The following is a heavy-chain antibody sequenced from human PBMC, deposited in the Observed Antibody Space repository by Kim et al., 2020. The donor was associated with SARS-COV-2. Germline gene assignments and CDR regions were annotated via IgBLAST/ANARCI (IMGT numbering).Heavy chain of an antibody. Sequence: GGSLRLSCAASGFSFSDYYMTWIRQAPGKGLEWVAYINSDGSSTDYADSVNGRFTISRDSAKRSVSLQMNSLTPEDTAVYYCAREPSYWRQGTLFTVSS. CDR1: GFSFSDYY. CDR3: AREPSY. J-gene: IGHJ4*02. CDR2: INSDGSST. V-gene: IGHV3-11*01.